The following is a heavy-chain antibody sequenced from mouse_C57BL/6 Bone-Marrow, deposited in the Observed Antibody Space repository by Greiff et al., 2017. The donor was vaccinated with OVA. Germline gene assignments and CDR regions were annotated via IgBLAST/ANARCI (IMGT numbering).Heavy chain of an antibody. J-gene: IGHJ2*01. CDR2: IYWDDDK. CDR1: GFSLSTSGMG. V-gene: IGHV8-12*01. D-gene: IGHD1-1*01. Sequence: QVTLKESGPGILQSSQTLSLTCSFSGFSLSTSGMGVSWIRQPPGKGLEWLAHIYWDDDKRYNTSMKNRLTISKDTSRNQVFLKITSIDTADTATYYCARSSVLLHYFDYWGQGTTLTVSS. CDR3: ARSSVLLHYFDY.